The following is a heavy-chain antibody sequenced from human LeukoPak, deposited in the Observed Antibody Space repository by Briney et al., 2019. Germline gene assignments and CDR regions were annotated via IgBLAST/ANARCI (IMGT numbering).Heavy chain of an antibody. V-gene: IGHV1-69*04. D-gene: IGHD5-24*01. CDR1: GGTFISYA. CDR3: ARDGYNPTPLRD. Sequence: SVKVSCKASGGTFISYAISWVRQAPGQGLEWRGRIIPIFGIANYAQKFQGRVTITADKSTSTAYMELSSLRSEDTAVYYCARDGYNPTPLRDWGQGTLVTVSS. CDR2: IIPIFGIA. J-gene: IGHJ4*02.